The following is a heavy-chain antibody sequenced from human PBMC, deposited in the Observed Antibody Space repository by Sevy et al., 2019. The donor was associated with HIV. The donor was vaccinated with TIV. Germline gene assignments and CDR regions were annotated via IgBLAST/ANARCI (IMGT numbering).Heavy chain of an antibody. Sequence: ASVKVSCKASGGTFSSYAISWVRQAPGQRLEWMGGISPVFGTANCAQKFQGRVTITADKSTSTAYMELSSLRSEDTAVYYCARVSEYSYGTDYYYYMDVWGKGTTVTVSS. CDR1: GGTFSSYA. CDR3: ARVSEYSYGTDYYYYMDV. CDR2: ISPVFGTA. V-gene: IGHV1-69*06. D-gene: IGHD5-18*01. J-gene: IGHJ6*03.